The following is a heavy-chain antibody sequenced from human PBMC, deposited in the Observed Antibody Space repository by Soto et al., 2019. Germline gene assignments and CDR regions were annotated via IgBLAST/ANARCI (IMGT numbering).Heavy chain of an antibody. Sequence: ASVKVSCKVSGYTLTELSMHWVRQAPGKGLEWMGGFDPEDGETIYAQKFQGRVTMTEDTSTDTAYMELSSLRSEGTAVYYCATSSRALAAAGMEYPYYYYGMDVWGQGTTVTVSS. J-gene: IGHJ6*02. CDR3: ATSSRALAAAGMEYPYYYYGMDV. D-gene: IGHD6-13*01. CDR2: FDPEDGET. V-gene: IGHV1-24*01. CDR1: GYTLTELS.